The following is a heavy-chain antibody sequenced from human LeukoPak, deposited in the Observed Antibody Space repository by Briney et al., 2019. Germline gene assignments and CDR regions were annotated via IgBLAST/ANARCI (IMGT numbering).Heavy chain of an antibody. CDR3: AKDRLSGPAASYYYYMDV. CDR2: ISGSGGST. J-gene: IGHJ6*03. V-gene: IGHV3-23*01. D-gene: IGHD2-2*01. Sequence: GGSLRLSCAASGFTFSSYAMSWVRQAPGKGLEWVSAISGSGGSTYYADSVKGRFTISRDNSKNTLYLQMNSLRAEDTAVYYCAKDRLSGPAASYYYYMDVWGKGTTVTVSS. CDR1: GFTFSSYA.